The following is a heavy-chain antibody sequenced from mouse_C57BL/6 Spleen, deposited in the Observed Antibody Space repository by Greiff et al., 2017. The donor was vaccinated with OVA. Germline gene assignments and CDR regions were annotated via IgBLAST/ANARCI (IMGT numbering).Heavy chain of an antibody. J-gene: IGHJ2*01. V-gene: IGHV5-16*01. D-gene: IGHD2-10*02. CDR1: GFTFSDYY. Sequence: EVKLMESEGGLVQPGSSMKLSCTASGFTFSDYYMAWVRQVPEKGLEWVANINYDGSSTYYLDSLKSRFIISRDNAKNILYLQMSSLKSEDTATYYCAREEEGYGNFDYWGQGTTLTVSS. CDR2: INYDGSST. CDR3: AREEEGYGNFDY.